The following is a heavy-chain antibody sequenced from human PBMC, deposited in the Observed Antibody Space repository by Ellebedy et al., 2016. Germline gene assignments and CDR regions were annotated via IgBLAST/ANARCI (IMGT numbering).Heavy chain of an antibody. D-gene: IGHD1-1*01. V-gene: IGHV3-74*03. CDR2: VDKDGTYT. Sequence: HTGGSLRLSCVASGFTFNNYWMDWVRQAPGKGLVWVSRVDKDGTYTTYADSVKGRFTISRDNAKNTLYLQMTGLRAEDTAVYFCARDPDWTSQDGFDMWGQGTLVTVSS. J-gene: IGHJ3*02. CDR1: GFTFNNYW. CDR3: ARDPDWTSQDGFDM.